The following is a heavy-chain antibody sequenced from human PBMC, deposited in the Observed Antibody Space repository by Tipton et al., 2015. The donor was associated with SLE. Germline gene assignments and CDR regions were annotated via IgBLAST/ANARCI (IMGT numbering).Heavy chain of an antibody. Sequence: TLSLTCTVSGGSLSSSSFYWGWIRQPPGKGLAWIGSIYYSGSTYSNPSLKRRVTISVDTSKNQFSLKLSSVTAADTAVYYCATRINDYGDSGPFDYWGQGTLVTVSS. CDR1: GGSLSSSSFY. V-gene: IGHV4-39*07. CDR2: IYYSGST. CDR3: ATRINDYGDSGPFDY. J-gene: IGHJ4*02. D-gene: IGHD4-17*01.